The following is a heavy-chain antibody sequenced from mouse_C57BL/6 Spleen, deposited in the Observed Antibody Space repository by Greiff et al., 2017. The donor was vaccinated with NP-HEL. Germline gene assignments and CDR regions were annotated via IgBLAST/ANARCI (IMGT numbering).Heavy chain of an antibody. J-gene: IGHJ3*01. Sequence: QVQLQQSGPEVVKPGASVKISCKASGYAFSSSWMNWVKQRPGKGLEWIGRIYPGDGDTNYNGKFKGKATLTADKSSSTAYMQLSSLTSEDSAVYFCARADGLLQFAYWGQGTLVTVSA. V-gene: IGHV1-82*01. CDR2: IYPGDGDT. CDR3: ARADGLLQFAY. D-gene: IGHD2-3*01. CDR1: GYAFSSSW.